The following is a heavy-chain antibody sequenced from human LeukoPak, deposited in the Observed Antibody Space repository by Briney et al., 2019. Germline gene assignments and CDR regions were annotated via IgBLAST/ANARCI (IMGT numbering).Heavy chain of an antibody. CDR1: GYTFTSYD. J-gene: IGHJ6*03. CDR2: MNPNSGNT. D-gene: IGHD2-2*03. V-gene: IGHV1-8*01. Sequence: ASVKVSCKASGYTFTSYDINWVRQATGQGLEWMGWMNPNSGNTGYAQKFQGRVTMTRNTSISTAYMELSSLRSEDTAVYYCARGRRDGWIYYCYYYYMDVWGKGTTVTVSS. CDR3: ARGRRDGWIYYCYYYYMDV.